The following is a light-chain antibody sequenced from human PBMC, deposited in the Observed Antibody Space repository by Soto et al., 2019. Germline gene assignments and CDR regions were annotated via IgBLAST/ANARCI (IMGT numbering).Light chain of an antibody. Sequence: EIVLTQSPGTLSLSPGERATLSCRASQSVSSSYLAWYQQKPGQAPRLLIYGASSRATGIPDRFSGSGSGTDFTLTISRLEPEDFAVYYWQQYGSSPQTCGQGTRLEI. CDR2: GAS. V-gene: IGKV3-20*01. CDR3: QQYGSSPQT. CDR1: QSVSSSY. J-gene: IGKJ5*01.